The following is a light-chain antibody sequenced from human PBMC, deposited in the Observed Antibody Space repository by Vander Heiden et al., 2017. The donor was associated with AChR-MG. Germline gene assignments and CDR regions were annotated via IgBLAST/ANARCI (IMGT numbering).Light chain of an antibody. CDR2: AAS. J-gene: IGKJ2*01. V-gene: IGKV3-20*01. CDR1: QSVSSTY. Sequence: EIVLTQSPGTLSLSPGERATLSCRASQSVSSTYLAWYQQKPGQAPRLLIYAASDRATGIPDRFSGSGSGTDFTLTISGLEPEDFAVYYCQHHGSSPDTFGQGTKLEIK. CDR3: QHHGSSPDT.